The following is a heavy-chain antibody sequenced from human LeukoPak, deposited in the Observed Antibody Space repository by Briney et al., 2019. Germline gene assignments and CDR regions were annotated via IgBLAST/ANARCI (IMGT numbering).Heavy chain of an antibody. V-gene: IGHV4-31*03. CDR1: GGSISSGGYY. D-gene: IGHD1-26*01. J-gene: IGHJ3*02. Sequence: SETLSLTCTVSGGSISSGGYYWSWIRQHPGKGLEWIGYIYYSGSTYYNPSLKSRVTISVDTSKNQFSLKLSSVTAADTAVYHCARDEAVFGSGAFDIWGQGTMVTVSS. CDR3: ARDEAVFGSGAFDI. CDR2: IYYSGST.